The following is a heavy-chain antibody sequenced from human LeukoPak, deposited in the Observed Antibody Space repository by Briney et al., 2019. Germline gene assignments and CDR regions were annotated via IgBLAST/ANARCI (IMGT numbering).Heavy chain of an antibody. CDR2: INHSGST. V-gene: IGHV4-34*01. CDR1: GGSFSGYY. J-gene: IGHJ3*02. Sequence: SETLSLTCAVYGGSFSGYYWSWIRQPPGKGLEWIGEINHSGSTNYNPSLKSRVTISADTSKNQFSLKLSSVTAADTAVYYCARGHPQNSGLDAFDIWGQGTMVTVSS. D-gene: IGHD2-15*01. CDR3: ARGHPQNSGLDAFDI.